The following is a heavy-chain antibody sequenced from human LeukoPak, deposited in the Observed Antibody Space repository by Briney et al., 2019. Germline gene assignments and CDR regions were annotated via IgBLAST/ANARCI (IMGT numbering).Heavy chain of an antibody. CDR1: GFTFSSYS. V-gene: IGHV3-48*01. J-gene: IGHJ3*02. CDR3: AREYNYVWGSYSVGTGAFDI. D-gene: IGHD3-16*01. Sequence: GGSLRLSCAASGFTFSSYSMNWVRQAPGKGLEWVSYISSSSSTIYYADSVKGRFTISRDNAKNSLYLQMNSLRAEDTAVYYCAREYNYVWGSYSVGTGAFDIWGQGTMVTVSS. CDR2: ISSSSSTI.